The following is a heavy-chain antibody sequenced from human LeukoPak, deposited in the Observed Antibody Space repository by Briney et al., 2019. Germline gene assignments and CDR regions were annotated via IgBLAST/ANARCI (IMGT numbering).Heavy chain of an antibody. J-gene: IGHJ6*03. Sequence: SETLSLTCAVYGGSFSGYYWSWIRQPPGKGLEWIGSIYHSGSTYYNPSLKSRVTISVDTSKNQFSLKLSSVTAADTAVYYCARDLTTVTNYYYYYYYMDVWGKGTTVTVSS. CDR1: GGSFSGYY. V-gene: IGHV4-34*01. CDR3: ARDLTTVTNYYYYYYYMDV. D-gene: IGHD4-11*01. CDR2: IYHSGST.